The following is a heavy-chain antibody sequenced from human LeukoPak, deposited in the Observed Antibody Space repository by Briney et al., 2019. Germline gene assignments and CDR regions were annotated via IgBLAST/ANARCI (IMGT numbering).Heavy chain of an antibody. J-gene: IGHJ6*02. V-gene: IGHV4-4*02. CDR1: GGSISSSNW. CDR2: IYHSGST. CDR3: ARGRFAPGRSRGMDV. Sequence: KTSETLSLTCAVSGGSISSSNWWSWVRQPPGKGLEWIGEIYHSGSTNYNPSLKSRVTISVDKSKNQFSLKLSSVTAADTAVYYCARGRFAPGRSRGMDVWGQGTTVTVSS. D-gene: IGHD3-10*01.